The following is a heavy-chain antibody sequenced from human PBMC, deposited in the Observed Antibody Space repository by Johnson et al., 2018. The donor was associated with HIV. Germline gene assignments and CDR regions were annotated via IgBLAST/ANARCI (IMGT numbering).Heavy chain of an antibody. J-gene: IGHJ3*02. CDR2: IWFDGSNK. CDR1: QFTFSSYY. CDR3: AREGTKDYYGSGSYYKDAFDI. D-gene: IGHD3-10*01. V-gene: IGHV3-33*08. Sequence: QVQLVESGGGLAKPAWSPRLSCAASQFTFSSYYMNCVRQAPGKGLEWVAVIWFDGSNKYYADSVKGRFTISRDNSKNTLYLQMNSLRAEDTAVYYCAREGTKDYYGSGSYYKDAFDIWGQGTMVTVSS.